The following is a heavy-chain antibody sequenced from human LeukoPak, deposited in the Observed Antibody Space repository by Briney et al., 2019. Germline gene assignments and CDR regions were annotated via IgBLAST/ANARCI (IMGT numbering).Heavy chain of an antibody. CDR2: ISSSSSYI. J-gene: IGHJ6*02. Sequence: PGGSLRLSCAASGFTFSSYSMNWVRQAPGKGLEWVSSISSSSSYIYYADSVKGRFTISRDNAKNSLYLQMNSLRAEDTAVYYCARVFGLRGSYLRPPGHYGMDVWGQGTTVTVSS. CDR3: ARVFGLRGSYLRPPGHYGMDV. D-gene: IGHD1-26*01. V-gene: IGHV3-21*04. CDR1: GFTFSSYS.